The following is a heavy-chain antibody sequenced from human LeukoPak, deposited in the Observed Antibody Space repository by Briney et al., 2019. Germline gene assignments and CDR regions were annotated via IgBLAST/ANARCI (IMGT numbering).Heavy chain of an antibody. CDR3: ARDPGAYSSSPIDY. D-gene: IGHD6-6*01. CDR2: ISSSSSYI. V-gene: IGHV3-21*01. J-gene: IGHJ4*02. Sequence: PGGSLRLSCAASGFTFSSFTMNWVRQAPGKGPEWVSSISSSSSYIYSADSVKGRFTISRDNARNSLYLRMNSLRAEDTAVYYCARDPGAYSSSPIDYWGQGTLVTVSS. CDR1: GFTFSSFT.